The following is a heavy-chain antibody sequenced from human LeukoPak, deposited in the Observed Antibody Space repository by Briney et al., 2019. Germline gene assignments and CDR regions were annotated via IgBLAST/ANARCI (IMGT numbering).Heavy chain of an antibody. V-gene: IGHV3-23*01. CDR2: LTGSGGTT. Sequence: PGGSLRLSCAASGFTFSSYAMTWVRQAPGKGLEWVSALTGSGGTTYYADSVKGRFTISRDNSKNTLYLQMNTLRAEDTALYYCAKGVAAGGLSKNAFDIWGQGTMVTVSS. CDR3: AKGVAAGGLSKNAFDI. D-gene: IGHD6-13*01. J-gene: IGHJ3*02. CDR1: GFTFSSYA.